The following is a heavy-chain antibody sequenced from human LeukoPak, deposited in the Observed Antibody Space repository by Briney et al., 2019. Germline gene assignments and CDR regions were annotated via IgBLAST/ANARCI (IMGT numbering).Heavy chain of an antibody. D-gene: IGHD5-18*01. Sequence: ASVKVSCKASGYTFTNFYMHWVRQAPGQGLEWMGIINPSGGSTSYAQKFQGRVTMTRDMSTSTVYMELSSLRSEDTAVYYCARNTVGGYSSGGLDPWGQGTLVTVSS. CDR1: GYTFTNFY. J-gene: IGHJ5*02. CDR3: ARNTVGGYSSGGLDP. CDR2: INPSGGST. V-gene: IGHV1-46*01.